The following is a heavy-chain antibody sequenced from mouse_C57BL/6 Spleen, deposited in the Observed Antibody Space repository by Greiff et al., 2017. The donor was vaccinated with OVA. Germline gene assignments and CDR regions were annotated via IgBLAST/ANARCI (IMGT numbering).Heavy chain of an antibody. CDR1: GFTFSSYT. CDR3: ARHGLGYYFDY. J-gene: IGHJ2*01. Sequence: EVQVVESGGGLVKPGGSLKLSCAASGFTFSSYTMSWVRQTPEKRLEWVATISGGGGNTYYPDSVKGRFTISRDNAKNTLYLQMSSLRSEDTALYYCARHGLGYYFDYGGQGTTLTVSS. CDR2: ISGGGGNT. V-gene: IGHV5-9*01.